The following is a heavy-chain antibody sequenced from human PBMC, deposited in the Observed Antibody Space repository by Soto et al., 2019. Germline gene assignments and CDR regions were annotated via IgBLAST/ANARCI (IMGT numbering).Heavy chain of an antibody. J-gene: IGHJ5*02. CDR2: MNPNSGNT. CDR3: ARALYSRYPNWFDP. V-gene: IGHV1-8*01. D-gene: IGHD5-12*01. CDR1: GYTFTSYV. Sequence: QVQLVQSGAEVKKPGASVKVSCKASGYTFTSYVINWVQQATGQGLEWMGWMNPNSGNTGYAQKFQVRVTMTRNTSISTAYMELSSLRSEDTAVYYCARALYSRYPNWFDPWGQGTLVTVSS.